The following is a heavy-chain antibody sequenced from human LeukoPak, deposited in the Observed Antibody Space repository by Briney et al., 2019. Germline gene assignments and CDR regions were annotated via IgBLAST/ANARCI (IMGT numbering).Heavy chain of an antibody. V-gene: IGHV1-69*13. CDR3: ASSPYGAGPHYYYYHYMDV. CDR2: IIPIFNKP. Sequence: SVKVSCKASGGTFSSYAINWVRQAPGQGLEWMGGIIPIFNKPNYAQKFQGRVTITADESTSTGYMELRSLRSEDTAVYFCASSPYGAGPHYYYYHYMDVWGKGTTVTISS. CDR1: GGTFSSYA. J-gene: IGHJ6*03. D-gene: IGHD3-10*01.